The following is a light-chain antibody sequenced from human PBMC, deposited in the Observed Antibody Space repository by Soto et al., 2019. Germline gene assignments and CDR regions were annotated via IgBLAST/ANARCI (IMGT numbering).Light chain of an antibody. Sequence: DIQMTQSPSTQSAAVGDRVTITCRASQTVNTWLAWYQQKPGKAPKVLIFDASSLKTGVPSRFSGSGSGTEFTLTISNLQPDDFATYYCQQYDSYSSGPSGQPAKVDI. CDR2: DAS. J-gene: IGKJ1*01. V-gene: IGKV1-5*01. CDR1: QTVNTW. CDR3: QQYDSYSSGP.